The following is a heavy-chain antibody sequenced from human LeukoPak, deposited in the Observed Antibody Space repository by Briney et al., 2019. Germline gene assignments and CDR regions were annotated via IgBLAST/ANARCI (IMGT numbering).Heavy chain of an antibody. J-gene: IGHJ4*02. CDR1: GITVSSNY. V-gene: IGHV3-66*01. Sequence: PGGSLRLSCAASGITVSSNYMTWVRQAPGKGLEWLSVIYSGGDTYYADSVKGRFTISRGNSKSTLFLQTNSLRAEDTAVYYCARRTGEGLFDYWGQGTLVTVSS. D-gene: IGHD1-1*01. CDR2: IYSGGDT. CDR3: ARRTGEGLFDY.